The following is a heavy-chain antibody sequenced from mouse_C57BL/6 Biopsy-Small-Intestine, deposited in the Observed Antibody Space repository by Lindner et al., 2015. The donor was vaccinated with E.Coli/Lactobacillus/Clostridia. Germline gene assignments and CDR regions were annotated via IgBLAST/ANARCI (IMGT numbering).Heavy chain of an antibody. Sequence: VQLQESGAELVRPGTSVKMSCKASGYTFTNYWIGWAKQRPGHGLEWIGDIYPGGGYTNYNEKFKGKATLTADKSSSTAYMQFSSLTYEDSAVYYCARRDYGSSYSYAMDYWGQGTSVTVSS. D-gene: IGHD1-1*01. CDR1: GYTFTNYW. CDR3: ARRDYGSSYSYAMDY. J-gene: IGHJ4*01. CDR2: IYPGGGYT. V-gene: IGHV1-63*01.